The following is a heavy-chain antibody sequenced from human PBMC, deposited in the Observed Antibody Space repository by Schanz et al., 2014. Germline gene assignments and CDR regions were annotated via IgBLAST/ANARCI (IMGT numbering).Heavy chain of an antibody. CDR1: GGTFSSST. Sequence: QLMQSGSEVRKPGASVKVSCKASGGTFSSSTLTWVRQAPGQGLEWMGRIIPILDKTNYAQKFQGRVTMTADKSTSTVYMEVSGLRSEDTAVYYCAKVDRTRYYAMDVWGQGTMVNVSS. J-gene: IGHJ3*01. CDR2: IIPILDKT. V-gene: IGHV1-69*04. D-gene: IGHD3-9*01. CDR3: AKVDRTRYYAMDV.